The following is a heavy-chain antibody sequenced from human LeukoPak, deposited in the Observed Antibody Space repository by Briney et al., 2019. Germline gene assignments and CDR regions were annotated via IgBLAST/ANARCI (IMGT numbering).Heavy chain of an antibody. J-gene: IGHJ4*02. D-gene: IGHD6-13*01. CDR2: IYYSGST. CDR1: GYSISSSSYY. Sequence: SETLSLTCTVSGYSISSSSYYWVWIRQPPGKGLEWIGSIYYSGSTYYNPSLKSRVTISLDTSKNQFSLKLNSVTAADTAVYYCARDRQQLVRGDYFDYWGQGTLVTVSS. V-gene: IGHV4-39*07. CDR3: ARDRQQLVRGDYFDY.